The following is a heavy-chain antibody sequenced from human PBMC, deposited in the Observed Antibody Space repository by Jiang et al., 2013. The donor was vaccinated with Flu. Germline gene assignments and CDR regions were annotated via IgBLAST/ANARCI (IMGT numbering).Heavy chain of an antibody. Sequence: SYWIGWVRQMPGKGLEWMGIIYPGDSDTRYSPSFQGQVTISADKSISTAYLQWSSLKASDTAMYYCARWELRQYYFDYWGQGTLVTVSS. CDR2: IYPGDSDT. D-gene: IGHD1-26*01. CDR3: ARWELRQYYFDY. V-gene: IGHV5-51*01. J-gene: IGHJ4*02. CDR1: SYW.